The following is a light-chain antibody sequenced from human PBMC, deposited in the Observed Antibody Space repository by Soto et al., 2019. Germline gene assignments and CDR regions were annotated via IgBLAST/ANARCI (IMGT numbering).Light chain of an antibody. CDR2: SNN. CDR3: AAWDDSLNAYV. CDR1: SSNIGSNT. Sequence: QSVLTQPPSASGTPGQRVTISCSGSSSNIGSNTVNWYQQLPGTAPKLLIYSNNERPSGVPDRFSGSKSGTSASLAISGLQSEAEADFYCAAWDDSLNAYVIGTGTKLTVL. V-gene: IGLV1-44*01. J-gene: IGLJ1*01.